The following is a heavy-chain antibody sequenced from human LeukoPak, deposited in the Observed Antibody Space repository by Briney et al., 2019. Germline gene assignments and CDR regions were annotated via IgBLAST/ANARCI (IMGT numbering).Heavy chain of an antibody. V-gene: IGHV3-23*01. D-gene: IGHD5-18*01. CDR3: AKDLTAMIRYYFDY. CDR1: GVTFSSYA. Sequence: GGPLRLSCAASGVTFSSYAMSWVRQPPGKGLEWVSAISGSAGSAYYADSVKGRFTISRDNSKNTLYLQMNSLRAGDTAIYYCAKDLTAMIRYYFDYWGQGTLLTVSS. CDR2: ISGSAGSA. J-gene: IGHJ4*02.